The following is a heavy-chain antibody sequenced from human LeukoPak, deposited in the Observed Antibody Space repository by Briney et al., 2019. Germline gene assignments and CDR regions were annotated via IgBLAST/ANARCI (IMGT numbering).Heavy chain of an antibody. J-gene: IGHJ4*02. CDR3: TGDGFGTVATGRYFDN. CDR1: GFTFSNYW. CDR2: IRTRAYGGTT. Sequence: GGSLRLSCVASGFTFSNYWMSWVRQAPGKGPEWVGFIRTRAYGGTTEYAASVKGRFTISREESKSLAYLQMNSLKTEDTAVYYCTGDGFGTVATGRYFDNWGQGTLVTVSS. V-gene: IGHV3-49*04. D-gene: IGHD1-26*01.